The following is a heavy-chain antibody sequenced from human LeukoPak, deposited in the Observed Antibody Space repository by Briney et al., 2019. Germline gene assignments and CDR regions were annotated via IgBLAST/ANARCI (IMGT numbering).Heavy chain of an antibody. V-gene: IGHV4-39*07. CDR1: GGSISTSNYY. CDR2: IFYSGST. Sequence: SETLSLTCTVSGGSISTSNYYWGWIRQPPGKGLEWIGNIFYSGSTYYSPSLKSRATISLDTSRNQFSLKLSSVTAADTAVYYCARGLAYCGGDCYLSWFDPWGQGTLVTVSS. D-gene: IGHD2-21*02. CDR3: ARGLAYCGGDCYLSWFDP. J-gene: IGHJ5*02.